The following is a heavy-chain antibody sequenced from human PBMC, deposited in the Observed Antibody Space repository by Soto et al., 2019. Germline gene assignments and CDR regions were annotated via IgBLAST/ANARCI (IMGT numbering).Heavy chain of an antibody. CDR1: GYTFTSYG. CDR3: ERCLLRGYCSGGSCSAGSGFDI. Sequence: QVQLVQSGAEVKKPGASVKVSCKASGYTFTSYGISWVRQAPGQGLEWMGWISAYNGNTNYAQKLQGRVTMTTDTSTSTDYMELRRLRSVGAAVYYCERCLLRGYCSGGSCSAGSGFDIWGQGTMVTVSS. V-gene: IGHV1-18*01. J-gene: IGHJ3*02. CDR2: ISAYNGNT. D-gene: IGHD2-15*01.